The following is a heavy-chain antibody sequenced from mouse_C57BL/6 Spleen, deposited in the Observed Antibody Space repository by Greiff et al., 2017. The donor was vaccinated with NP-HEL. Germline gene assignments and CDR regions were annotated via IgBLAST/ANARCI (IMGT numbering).Heavy chain of an antibody. CDR2: INPNNGGT. V-gene: IGHV1-26*01. D-gene: IGHD1-1*01. Sequence: VQLQQSGPELVKPGASVKISCKASGYTFTDYYMNWVKQSHGKSLEWIGDINPNNGGTSYNQKFKGKATLTVDKSSSTAYMELRSLTSEDSAVYYCARGASYYGPYYFDYWGQGTTLTVSS. CDR3: ARGASYYGPYYFDY. J-gene: IGHJ2*01. CDR1: GYTFTDYY.